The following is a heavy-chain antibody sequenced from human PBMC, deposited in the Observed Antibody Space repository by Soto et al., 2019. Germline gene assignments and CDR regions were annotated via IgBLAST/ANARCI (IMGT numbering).Heavy chain of an antibody. CDR3: ARSDGYNFNWLDS. J-gene: IGHJ5*01. V-gene: IGHV1-8*01. Sequence: QVQLVQSGAEVKTPGASVKVSCKASGYTFATYDINWVRPAPGQGLEWMGWMNPNSGNTGSAQKFQGRLTMTRDTALSVAHMELSSLRNEDTAVYYCARSDGYNFNWLDSWCQGNLVTVSA. CDR2: MNPNSGNT. CDR1: GYTFATYD. D-gene: IGHD2-21*01.